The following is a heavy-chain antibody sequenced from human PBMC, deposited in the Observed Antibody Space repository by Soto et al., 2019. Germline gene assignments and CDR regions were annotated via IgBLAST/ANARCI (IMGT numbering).Heavy chain of an antibody. CDR1: GGTFSSYA. J-gene: IGHJ3*02. D-gene: IGHD1-1*01. CDR2: IIPIFGTA. CDR3: ARVLSLRGNAFDI. V-gene: IGHV1-69*13. Sequence: ASVKVSCKASGGTFSSYAISWVRQAPGQGLEWMGGIIPIFGTANYAQKFQGRVTITADESTSTAYMELSSLRSEDTAVYYCARVLSLRGNAFDIWGQGTMVTVSS.